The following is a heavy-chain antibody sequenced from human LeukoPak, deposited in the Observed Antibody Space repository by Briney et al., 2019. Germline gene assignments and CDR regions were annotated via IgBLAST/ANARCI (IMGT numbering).Heavy chain of an antibody. D-gene: IGHD3-3*01. CDR1: GFTFSSFS. CDR2: ISSSSSYI. CDR3: ARAADPLLRFLEWLPNHDAFDI. J-gene: IGHJ3*02. V-gene: IGHV3-21*01. Sequence: NAGGSLRLSCAASGFTFSSFSMNWVRQAPGKGLEWVSSISSSSSYIYYADSVKGRFTISRDNAKNSLYLQRNSLRAEDTAVYYCARAADPLLRFLEWLPNHDAFDIWGQGTMVTVSS.